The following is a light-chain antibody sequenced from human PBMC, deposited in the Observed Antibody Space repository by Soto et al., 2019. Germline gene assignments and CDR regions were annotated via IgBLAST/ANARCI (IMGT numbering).Light chain of an antibody. J-gene: IGLJ1*01. Sequence: QSALAHPASVSWSTGHSITISCTGTSRYVGGFNYVSWYQQFPGKAPKLMIYEVSNRPSGVSNRFSGSKSGNTASLTISGLQAEEEGDYYCSSYTTSNNIVFGTRTKVTVL. V-gene: IGLV2-14*01. CDR2: EVS. CDR3: SSYTTSNNIV. CDR1: SRYVGGFNY.